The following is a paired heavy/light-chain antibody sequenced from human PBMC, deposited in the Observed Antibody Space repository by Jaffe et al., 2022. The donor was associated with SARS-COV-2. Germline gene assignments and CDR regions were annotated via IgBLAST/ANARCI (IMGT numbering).Heavy chain of an antibody. J-gene: IGHJ4*02. CDR2: ISANADST. CDR3: AKHFAGWLLYNDH. D-gene: IGHD3-9*01. V-gene: IGHV3-23*04. Sequence: EVHLVESGGGLVQPGGSLRLSCAASGFSFSNYAMNWVRQAPGKGLEWVAGISANADSTFYADSVKGRFTISRDNSNNALYLQMNSLRAEDTATYYCAKHFAGWLLYNDHWGQGILVTVSS. CDR1: GFSFSNYA.
Light chain of an antibody. J-gene: IGKJ1*01. CDR1: QSLLYPSYNKNY. V-gene: IGKV4-1*01. CDR3: QQYFRNPLT. Sequence: DIVMTQSPDSLAVSLGERATINCKSSQSLLYPSYNKNYFAWYQQKPGQPPKLLIYWASTRESGVPDRFSGSGSGTDFTLTISSLQAEDVAVYYCQQYFRNPLTFGQGTRVEI. CDR2: WAS.